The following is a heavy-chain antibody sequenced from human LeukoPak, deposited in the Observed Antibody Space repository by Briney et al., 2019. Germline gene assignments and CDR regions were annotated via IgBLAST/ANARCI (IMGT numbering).Heavy chain of an antibody. CDR3: AKRPSDYGDYVSYFDY. Sequence: GGSLRLSCAASGFSFISYGMHWVRQAPGKGLEWVGVISDDGRRKDYADSVKGRSTISRDNSKDTLYLQMNSLRAEDTAVYYCAKRPSDYGDYVSYFDYWGQGTLVTVSS. D-gene: IGHD4-17*01. CDR2: ISDDGRRK. V-gene: IGHV3-30*18. CDR1: GFSFISYG. J-gene: IGHJ4*02.